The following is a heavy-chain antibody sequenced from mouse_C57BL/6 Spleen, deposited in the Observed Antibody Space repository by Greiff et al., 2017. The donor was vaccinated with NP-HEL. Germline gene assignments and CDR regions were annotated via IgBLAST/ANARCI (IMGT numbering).Heavy chain of an antibody. CDR1: GFNIKDDY. CDR2: IDPENGDT. V-gene: IGHV14-4*01. D-gene: IGHD2-3*01. J-gene: IGHJ2*01. Sequence: EVKLVESGAELVRPGASVKLSCTASGFNIKDDYMHWVKQRPEQGLEWIGWIDPENGDTEYASKFQGKATITADTSSNTAYLQLSSLTSEDTAVYYCTPSYDGYPYFDYWGQGTTLTVSS. CDR3: TPSYDGYPYFDY.